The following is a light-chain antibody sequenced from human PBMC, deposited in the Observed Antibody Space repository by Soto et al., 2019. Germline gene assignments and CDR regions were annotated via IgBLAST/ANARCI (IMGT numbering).Light chain of an antibody. CDR2: GAS. CDR3: QQYGSSGT. J-gene: IGKJ1*01. V-gene: IGKV3-15*01. CDR1: QSVSSS. Sequence: EIVMTQSPATLSVSPGERVSLSCRASQSVSSSLAWYQQKPGQAPRLLIYGASTRATGIPARFSGSGSGTDFTLTISRLEPEDFAVYYCQQYGSSGTFGQGTKVDIK.